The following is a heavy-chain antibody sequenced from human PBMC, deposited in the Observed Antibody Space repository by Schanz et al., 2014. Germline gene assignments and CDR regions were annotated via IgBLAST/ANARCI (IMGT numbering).Heavy chain of an antibody. CDR1: GYTFTDYG. CDR2: INPSGGST. J-gene: IGHJ6*02. CDR3: ARAKRFGDMDV. V-gene: IGHV1-46*01. Sequence: QVQLVQSGGEMKKPGASVKVSCKASGYTFTDYGLSWVRQAPGQGLEWMGMINPSGGSTTYAQKFQGRVTMTRDTSTSTVYMELSSLRSEDTAVYYCARAKRFGDMDVWGQGTTVTVSS. D-gene: IGHD3-10*01.